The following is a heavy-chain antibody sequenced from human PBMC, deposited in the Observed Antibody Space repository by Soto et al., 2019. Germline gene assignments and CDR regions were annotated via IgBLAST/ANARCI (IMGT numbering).Heavy chain of an antibody. Sequence: SVKVSCKASGGTFSSYAISWVRQAPGQGLEWMGGIIPIFGTANYAQKFQGRVTITADESTSTAYMELSSLRSEDTAVYYCARQTLVPVTPALRDGWFDTWGQGTLVTVSS. CDR2: IIPIFGTA. V-gene: IGHV1-69*13. CDR3: ARQTLVPVTPALRDGWFDT. D-gene: IGHD2-2*01. CDR1: GGTFSSYA. J-gene: IGHJ5*02.